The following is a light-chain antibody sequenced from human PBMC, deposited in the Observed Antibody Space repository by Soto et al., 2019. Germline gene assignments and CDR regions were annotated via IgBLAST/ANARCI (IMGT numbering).Light chain of an antibody. J-gene: IGKJ1*01. CDR1: QSISSW. CDR3: QQYNAYPWT. V-gene: IGKV1-5*01. Sequence: DIQMTQSPSTLSASVGDRVTITCRASQSISSWLAWYQQKPGKAPKLLMYDASSLDCGVPSRFSGSGSGTEFTLTISSLQPDDFATYYCQQYNAYPWTFGQGTKVEIK. CDR2: DAS.